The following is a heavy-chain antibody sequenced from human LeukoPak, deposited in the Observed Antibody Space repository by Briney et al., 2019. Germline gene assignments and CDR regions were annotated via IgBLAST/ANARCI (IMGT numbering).Heavy chain of an antibody. Sequence: GGSLRLSCAVFGFTVRSNYMSWVRQAPGKGLEWVSDIYSGDSTDYADSVKGRFIISRDKSKDTLYLQMNSLRAEDTAVYYCARLDSGYYYFHQWGQGALDTVSP. CDR3: ARLDSGYYYFHQ. J-gene: IGHJ4*02. CDR1: GFTVRSNY. V-gene: IGHV3-66*04. D-gene: IGHD5-12*01. CDR2: IYSGDST.